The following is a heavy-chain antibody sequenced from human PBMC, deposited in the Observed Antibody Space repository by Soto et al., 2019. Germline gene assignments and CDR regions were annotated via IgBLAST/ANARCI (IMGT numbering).Heavy chain of an antibody. D-gene: IGHD2-21*01. Sequence: GGSLRLSCAASGFTFDDYAMHWVRQAPGKGLEWVSHISWNSDSIGYADSVKGRFTISRDNAKNSLYLQMNSLRDEDTALYYCAKIHLPWSLDYSCFDYWGQGTLVTVSS. CDR2: ISWNSDSI. CDR3: AKIHLPWSLDYSCFDY. J-gene: IGHJ4*02. CDR1: GFTFDDYA. V-gene: IGHV3-9*01.